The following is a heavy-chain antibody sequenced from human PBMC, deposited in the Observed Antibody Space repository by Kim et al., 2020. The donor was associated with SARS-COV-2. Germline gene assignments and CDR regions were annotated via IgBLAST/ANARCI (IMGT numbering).Heavy chain of an antibody. J-gene: IGHJ4*02. V-gene: IGHV3-33*01. CDR3: ARGGMKARIDY. D-gene: IGHD6-6*01. CDR1: GFSFRDNA. CDR2: IWYDGSKK. Sequence: GGSLRLSCAASGFSFRDNAMHWVRQAPGKGLEWVAIIWYDGSKKYYADSVKGRFTVSRDNSKNTVYLQMDSLRSDDTGVYYCARGGMKARIDYWGQGTLV.